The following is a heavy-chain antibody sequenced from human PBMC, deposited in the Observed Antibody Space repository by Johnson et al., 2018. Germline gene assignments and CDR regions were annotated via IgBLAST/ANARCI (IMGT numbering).Heavy chain of an antibody. CDR2: ISSNGGST. D-gene: IGHD4-23*01. V-gene: IGHV3-64*01. Sequence: VRLVESGGGLVQPGGSLRLSCAASGFTFSSYAMHWVRQAPGKGLEYVSAISSNGGSTYYANSVKGRFTISRDNSKNTLYLQMGSLRAEDMAVYYCARVRPYGGNRDAFDIWGQGTMVTVSS. J-gene: IGHJ3*02. CDR3: ARVRPYGGNRDAFDI. CDR1: GFTFSSYA.